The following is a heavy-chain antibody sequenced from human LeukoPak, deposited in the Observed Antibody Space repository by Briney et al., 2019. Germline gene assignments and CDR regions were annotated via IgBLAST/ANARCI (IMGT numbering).Heavy chain of an antibody. D-gene: IGHD3/OR15-3a*01. V-gene: IGHV3-30*02. CDR1: GFTFSNYG. CDR3: AKGGWTGYYPIFDS. J-gene: IGHJ4*01. CDR2: IQYDGGNT. Sequence: GGSLRLSCAASGFTFSNYGMHWVRQAPGKGLEWVAFIQYDGGNTHYADSVKGRFSISRDNSKNTLYLQMNILRAEDTAVYYCAKGGWTGYYPIFDSWGHGTLVTVSS.